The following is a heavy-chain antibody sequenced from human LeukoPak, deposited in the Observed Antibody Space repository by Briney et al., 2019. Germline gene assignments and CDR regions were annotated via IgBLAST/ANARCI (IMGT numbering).Heavy chain of an antibody. D-gene: IGHD6-13*01. Sequence: GGSLRLSCAGSGFTFSGSAIHWVRQASGKGLEWVGRIRTKADSYATAYAASMKGRFTISRDDSLNTAYLQMNSLQPEDTAVYYCTRLRPAGTESYFYYAMDVWGQGTTVTVSS. CDR3: TRLRPAGTESYFYYAMDV. CDR2: IRTKADSYAT. CDR1: GFTFSGSA. J-gene: IGHJ6*02. V-gene: IGHV3-73*01.